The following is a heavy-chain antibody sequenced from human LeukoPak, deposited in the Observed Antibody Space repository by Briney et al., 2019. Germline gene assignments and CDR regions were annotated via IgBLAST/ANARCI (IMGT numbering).Heavy chain of an antibody. Sequence: GGSLRLSCAASGFTFSSYSMNWVRRAPGKGLEWVSYISSSSSTIYYADSVKGRFTISRDNAKNSLYLQMNSLRDEDTAVYYCARDKLNYGGNSGDYWGQRTLVTVSS. CDR3: ARDKLNYGGNSGDY. V-gene: IGHV3-48*02. D-gene: IGHD4-23*01. CDR2: ISSSSSTI. J-gene: IGHJ4*02. CDR1: GFTFSSYS.